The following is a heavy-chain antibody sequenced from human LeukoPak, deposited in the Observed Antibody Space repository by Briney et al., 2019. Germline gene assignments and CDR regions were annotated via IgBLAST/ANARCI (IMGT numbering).Heavy chain of an antibody. D-gene: IGHD2-2*01. CDR3: ARGYCSSTSRYFPLDY. Sequence: PGGSLRLSCAASGFTFSDYYMSWIRQAPGKGLEWVSYISSSGSTIYYADSVKGRFTISRDNAKNSLYLQMNSLRAEDTAVYYCARGYCSSTSRYFPLDYWGQGTLVTVSS. J-gene: IGHJ4*02. CDR2: ISSSGSTI. V-gene: IGHV3-11*01. CDR1: GFTFSDYY.